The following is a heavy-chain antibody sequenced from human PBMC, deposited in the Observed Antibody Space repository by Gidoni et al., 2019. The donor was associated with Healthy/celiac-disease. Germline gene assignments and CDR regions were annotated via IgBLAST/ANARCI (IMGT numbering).Heavy chain of an antibody. CDR2: IWYDGSNK. J-gene: IGHJ3*02. Sequence: SCAASGFTFSSYGMHWVRQAPGKGLEWVAVIWYDGSNKYYADYVKGRFTISRDNSKNTLYLQMNSLRAEDTAVYYCARDQKAYAFDIWGQGTMVTVSS. V-gene: IGHV3-33*01. CDR1: GFTFSSYG. CDR3: ARDQKAYAFDI. D-gene: IGHD2-21*01.